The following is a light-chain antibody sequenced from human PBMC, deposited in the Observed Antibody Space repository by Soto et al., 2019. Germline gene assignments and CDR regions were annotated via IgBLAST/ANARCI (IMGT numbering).Light chain of an antibody. CDR2: GAS. J-gene: IGKJ4*01. CDR1: QSVSSNY. V-gene: IGKV3-20*01. CDR3: QQYGGSPLVT. Sequence: EIVLTQTPDTLSLSPGDRATLSCWASQSVSSNYLAWYQQKPGQTPRLLIYGASNRVTGIPDRFSGSGSGTDFTLTISRLEPEDFAVYYCQQYGGSPLVTFGGGTRVEI.